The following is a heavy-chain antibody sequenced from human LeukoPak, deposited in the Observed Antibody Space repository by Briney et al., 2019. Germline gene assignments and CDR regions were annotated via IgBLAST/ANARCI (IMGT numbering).Heavy chain of an antibody. CDR1: GDSVSSKSSA. V-gene: IGHV6-1*01. D-gene: IGHD1-26*01. Sequence: SQTLSLTCAISGDSVSSKSSAWNWIRQSQWRALEWLGRTYYRSKWNNHYAVSVKSRITINADTSKNQFSLQLNSVTPEDTAVYYCARNSADLDYWGRGILVTVSS. CDR3: ARNSADLDY. CDR2: TYYRSKWNN. J-gene: IGHJ4*02.